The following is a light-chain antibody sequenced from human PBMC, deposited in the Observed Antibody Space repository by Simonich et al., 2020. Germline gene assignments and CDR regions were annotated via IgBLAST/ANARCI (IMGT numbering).Light chain of an antibody. CDR1: QSVSSY. V-gene: IGKV3D-11*02. Sequence: EIVLTQSPATLSLSPGERATLSCRASQSVSSYLAWYQQKPGQAPRLLIYDASNRATGIPARFSGSGPGTDFTLTISSLEPEDFAVYYCQQYYSTPWTFGQATKVEIK. CDR2: DAS. CDR3: QQYYSTPWT. J-gene: IGKJ1*01.